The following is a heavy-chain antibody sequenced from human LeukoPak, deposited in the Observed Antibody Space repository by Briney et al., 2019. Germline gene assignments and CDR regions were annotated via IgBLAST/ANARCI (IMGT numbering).Heavy chain of an antibody. D-gene: IGHD3-22*01. V-gene: IGHV3-23*01. J-gene: IGHJ4*02. Sequence: SGGSLRLSCAASGFTFSNYAMTWVRQAPGKGLEWVSVISGVGSNTDYADSVKGRFTISRDNSKNTLYLQMNSLRAEDTAVYYCAKDAYATMIVVVTYYFDTWGRRTLVTVSS. CDR2: ISGVGSNT. CDR1: GFTFSNYA. CDR3: AKDAYATMIVVVTYYFDT.